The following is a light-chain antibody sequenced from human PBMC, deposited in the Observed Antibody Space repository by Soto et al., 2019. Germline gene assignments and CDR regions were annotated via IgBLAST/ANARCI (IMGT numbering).Light chain of an antibody. CDR3: QKYNSAPWT. V-gene: IGKV1-27*01. Sequence: DLQMTQSPSFLSAPVGARVTLTCRATQDIGNYLAWYQQKPGKSPVLLIYAAATLQFGAPSRFSGGGSGTDFTLTISSLQPEDVATYYCQKYNSAPWTFGQGTKVEIK. CDR2: AAA. J-gene: IGKJ1*01. CDR1: QDIGNY.